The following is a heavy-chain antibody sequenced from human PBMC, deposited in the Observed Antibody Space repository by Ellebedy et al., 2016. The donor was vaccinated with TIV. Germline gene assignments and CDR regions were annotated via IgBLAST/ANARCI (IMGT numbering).Heavy chain of an antibody. CDR3: AKDKWELPQKNFDY. CDR2: ISWNSGTI. J-gene: IGHJ4*02. CDR1: GFTFDDYG. D-gene: IGHD3-10*01. V-gene: IGHV3-9*01. Sequence: SLKISXAASGFTFDDYGMHWVRQAPGTGLEWVSGISWNSGTIGYADSVKGRFTISRDNAKNSLYLQMNSLRAEDTALYYCAKDKWELPQKNFDYWGQGTLVTVSS.